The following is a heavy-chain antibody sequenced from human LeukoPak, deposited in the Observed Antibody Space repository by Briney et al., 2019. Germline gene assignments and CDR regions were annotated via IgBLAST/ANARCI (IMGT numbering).Heavy chain of an antibody. V-gene: IGHV3-21*01. CDR3: AKDLLGLNTYYDFWSGYSPPAFDI. CDR2: ISSSSSYI. D-gene: IGHD3-3*01. J-gene: IGHJ3*02. CDR1: GFTFSSYS. Sequence: GGSLRLSCAASGFTFSSYSMNWVRQAPGKGLEWVSSISSSSSYIYYADSVKGRFTISRDNAKNSLYLQMNSLRAEDTAVYYCAKDLLGLNTYYDFWSGYSPPAFDIWGQGTMVTVSS.